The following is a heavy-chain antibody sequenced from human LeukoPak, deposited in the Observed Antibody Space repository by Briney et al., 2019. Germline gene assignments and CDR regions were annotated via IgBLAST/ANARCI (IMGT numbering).Heavy chain of an antibody. V-gene: IGHV1-18*01. J-gene: IGHJ6*02. CDR2: ISAYNGNT. CDR1: GYTFTSYG. Sequence: GASVKVSCKASGYTFTSYGISWVRQAPGQGLEWMGWISAYNGNTNYAQKLQGRVTMTTDTSTSTAYMELSSLRSDDTAVYYCARDPWYYYDSSGYYYYYGMDVWGQGTTVTVSS. CDR3: ARDPWYYYDSSGYYYYYGMDV. D-gene: IGHD3-22*01.